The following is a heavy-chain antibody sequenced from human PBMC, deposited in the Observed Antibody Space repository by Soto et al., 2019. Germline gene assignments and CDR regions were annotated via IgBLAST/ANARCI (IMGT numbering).Heavy chain of an antibody. D-gene: IGHD4-17*01. J-gene: IGHJ4*02. Sequence: PSETLSLTCTVSGGSISSYYWSWIRQPPGKGLEWIGYIYYSGSTNYNPSLKSRVTISVDTSKNQFSLKLSSVTAADTVVYYCARRYGASFDYWGQGTLVTVSS. CDR3: ARRYGASFDY. CDR1: GGSISSYY. V-gene: IGHV4-59*01. CDR2: IYYSGST.